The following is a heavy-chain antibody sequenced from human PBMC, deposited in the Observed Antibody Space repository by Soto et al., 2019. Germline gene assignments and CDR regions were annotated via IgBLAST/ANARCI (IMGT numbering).Heavy chain of an antibody. V-gene: IGHV3-21*01. CDR3: AREGNYHEF. CDR1: GFTFRIYA. D-gene: IGHD3-10*01. CDR2: ISISGTYL. J-gene: IGHJ4*02. Sequence: LRLSCATSGFTFRIYAMNWVRQAPGKGLEWVSSISISGTYLHYADSVEGRFTISRDDAKNSVYLQMNSLRPDDTAVYYCAREGNYHEFWGQGTLVTVSS.